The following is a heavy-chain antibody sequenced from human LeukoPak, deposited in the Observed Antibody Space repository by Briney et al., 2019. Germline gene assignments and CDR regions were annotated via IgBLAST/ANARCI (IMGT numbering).Heavy chain of an antibody. J-gene: IGHJ5*02. CDR3: ARDNWNPGWFDP. D-gene: IGHD1-20*01. CDR1: GFTFSSHW. V-gene: IGHV3-74*01. CDR2: INSDGSST. Sequence: GGSLRLSCAASGFTFSSHWMHWVRQAPGKGLVWVPRINSDGSSTSYADSVKGRFTISRGNAKNTLYLQMNSLRAEDTAVYYCARDNWNPGWFDPWGQGTLVTVSS.